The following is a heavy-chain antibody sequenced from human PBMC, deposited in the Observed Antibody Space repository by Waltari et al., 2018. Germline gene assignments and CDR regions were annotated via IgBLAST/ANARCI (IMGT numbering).Heavy chain of an antibody. D-gene: IGHD3-22*01. Sequence: QVQLVESGGRFVKPGGSLRLSCAASGFTFRAFYMSWIRQVPGRGPEWVAYRSSTREIIYYADSVRGRFTISRDNARKSLYLDMNSLRAEDTAVYYCARAGFDHQSSGYGMDVWGQGTTVTVSS. CDR2: RSSTREII. CDR1: GFTFRAFY. J-gene: IGHJ6*02. V-gene: IGHV3-11*01. CDR3: ARAGFDHQSSGYGMDV.